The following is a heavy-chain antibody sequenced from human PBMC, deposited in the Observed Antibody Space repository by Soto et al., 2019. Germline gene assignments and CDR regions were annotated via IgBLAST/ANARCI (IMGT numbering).Heavy chain of an antibody. Sequence: QVQLVQSGAEVKKPGSSVKVSCKASGGTFSSYAISWVRQAPGQGLEWMVGIIPIFGTANYAQKFQGRVTITADESTSTAYMELSSLRSENTAVYYCALGYCSGGSCSYYGMDVWGQGTTVTVSS. D-gene: IGHD2-15*01. J-gene: IGHJ6*02. CDR1: GGTFSSYA. CDR2: IIPIFGTA. CDR3: ALGYCSGGSCSYYGMDV. V-gene: IGHV1-69*01.